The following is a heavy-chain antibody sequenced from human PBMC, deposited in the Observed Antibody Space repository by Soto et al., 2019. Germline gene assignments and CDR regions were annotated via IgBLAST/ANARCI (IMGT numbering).Heavy chain of an antibody. J-gene: IGHJ4*02. Sequence: SVKVSCKASGFTFTSSAVQWVRQARGQRLEWIGWIVVGSGNTNYAQKFQERVTITRDMSTSTAYMELSSLRSEDTAVYYCAAGPSSWGSSDYWGQGTLVTVSS. D-gene: IGHD6-13*01. CDR2: IVVGSGNT. CDR3: AAGPSSWGSSDY. CDR1: GFTFTSSA. V-gene: IGHV1-58*01.